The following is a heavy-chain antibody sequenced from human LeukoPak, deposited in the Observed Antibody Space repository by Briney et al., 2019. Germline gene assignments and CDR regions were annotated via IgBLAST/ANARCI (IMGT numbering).Heavy chain of an antibody. CDR1: GGTFSSFA. CDR2: IVGTT. D-gene: IGHD3-16*01. J-gene: IGHJ6*03. CDR3: ATTLGGFYYMAV. V-gene: IGHV1-69*05. Sequence: SVEVSCKSSGGTFSSFAINWVRQAPGQGLEWMGGIVGTTNYAQKFQGRVTITTEESSSTAYMELSSLTSDDTAVYYCATTLGGFYYMAVWGKGTTVTVSS.